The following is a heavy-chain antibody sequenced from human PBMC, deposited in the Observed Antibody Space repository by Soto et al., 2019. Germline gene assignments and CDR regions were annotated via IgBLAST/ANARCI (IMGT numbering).Heavy chain of an antibody. CDR2: IWYDGSNK. D-gene: IGHD3-10*01. CDR1: GFTFSSYG. CDR3: ASSLVLLWFGELFQPVDY. V-gene: IGHV3-30*19. J-gene: IGHJ4*02. Sequence: PGGSLRLSCAASGFTFSSYGMHWVRQAPGKGLEWVAVIWYDGSNKYYADSVKGRFTISRDNSKNTLYLQMNSLRAEDTAVYYCASSLVLLWFGELFQPVDYWGQGTLVTVS.